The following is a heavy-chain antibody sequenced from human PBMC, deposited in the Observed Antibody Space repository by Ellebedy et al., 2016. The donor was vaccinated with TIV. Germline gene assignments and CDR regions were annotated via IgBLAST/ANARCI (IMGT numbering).Heavy chain of an antibody. D-gene: IGHD3-10*01. Sequence: MPSETLSLTCAISGDRISSHTAAWNWIRQSPSRGLEWLGRTYYTSRWYTDYAASVASRITINPDTSEHQFYLQLKSVTPEDTAMYFCARQTHTYYLPEACDTWGQGTMVAVSS. CDR2: TYYTSRWYT. CDR3: ARQTHTYYLPEACDT. CDR1: GDRISSHTAA. J-gene: IGHJ3*02. V-gene: IGHV6-1*01.